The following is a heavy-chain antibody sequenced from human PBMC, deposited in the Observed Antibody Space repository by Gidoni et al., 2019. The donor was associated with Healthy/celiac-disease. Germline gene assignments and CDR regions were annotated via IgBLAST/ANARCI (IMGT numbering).Heavy chain of an antibody. Sequence: QVQLQPWGAGLLKPSETLSLTCAVYGGSFSGYYWSWIRQPPGKGLEWIGEINHSGSTNYNPSLKSRVTISVDTSKNQFSLKLSSVTAADTAVYYCARVRWELPIDYWGQGTLVTVSS. CDR2: INHSGST. J-gene: IGHJ4*02. CDR1: GGSFSGYY. D-gene: IGHD1-26*01. CDR3: ARVRWELPIDY. V-gene: IGHV4-34*01.